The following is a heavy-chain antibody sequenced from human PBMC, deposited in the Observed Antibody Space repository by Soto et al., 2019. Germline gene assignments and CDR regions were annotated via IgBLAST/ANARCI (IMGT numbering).Heavy chain of an antibody. CDR3: ARDFDYSNFLGEVDV. CDR1: GFTFSSYS. CDR2: ISSSSSYI. Sequence: GGSLRLSCAASGFTFSSYSMNWVRQAPGKGLEWVSSISSSSSYIYYVDSVKGRFTISRDNAKNSLYLQMNSLRAEDTAVYYCARDFDYSNFLGEVDVWGKGTTVTVSS. V-gene: IGHV3-21*01. D-gene: IGHD4-4*01. J-gene: IGHJ6*04.